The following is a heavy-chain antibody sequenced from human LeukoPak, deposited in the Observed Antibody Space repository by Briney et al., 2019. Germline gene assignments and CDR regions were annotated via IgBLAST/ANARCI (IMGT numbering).Heavy chain of an antibody. CDR1: GFTFSGYG. CDR2: IRSNGSNK. CDR3: AKGIVVVIIGNAFDI. J-gene: IGHJ3*02. D-gene: IGHD3-22*01. V-gene: IGHV3-30*02. Sequence: GGSLRLSCAASGFTFSGYGMNWVRQAPGKGLEWVPFIRSNGSNKYYADYVKGRFTISRDNSKNTLYLQMNSLRAEDTAVYYFAKGIVVVIIGNAFDIWGQGTMVTVSS.